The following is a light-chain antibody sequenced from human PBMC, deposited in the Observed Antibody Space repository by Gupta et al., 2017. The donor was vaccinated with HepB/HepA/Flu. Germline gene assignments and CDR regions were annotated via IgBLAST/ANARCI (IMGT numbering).Light chain of an antibody. CDR2: AAY. J-gene: IGKJ4*01. CDR3: QHDDGSVT. V-gene: IGKV3-20*01. Sequence: EIVLTQSPGTLCLSPGERATLSCRASQGVYTSFLAWYRQKPGQAPSLLIYAAYNRATGIPDRFNASGEGTDFTLTSSGLEPEDFAVYYWQHDDGSVTFGGGTKVEIK. CDR1: QGVYTSF.